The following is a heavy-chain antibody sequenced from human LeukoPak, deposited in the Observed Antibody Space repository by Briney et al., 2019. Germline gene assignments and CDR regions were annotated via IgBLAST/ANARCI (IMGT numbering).Heavy chain of an antibody. D-gene: IGHD3-22*01. CDR1: GFTFSSYA. Sequence: PGGSLRLSCAASGFTFSSYAMSWVRQAPGKGLEWVSAISGSGGSTYYADSVKGRFTISGDNSKNTLYLQMNSLRAEDTAVYYCAKALSPYDSSGYDYYYYGMDVWGQGTTVTVSS. J-gene: IGHJ6*02. CDR3: AKALSPYDSSGYDYYYYGMDV. CDR2: ISGSGGST. V-gene: IGHV3-23*01.